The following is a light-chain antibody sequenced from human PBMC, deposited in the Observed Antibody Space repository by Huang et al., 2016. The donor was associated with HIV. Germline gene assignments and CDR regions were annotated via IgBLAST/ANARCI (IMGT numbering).Light chain of an antibody. V-gene: IGKV3-15*01. CDR3: QQYNKWPRT. CDR2: GAS. Sequence: EIVMTQSPATLSVSPGERATLSCRASQSVTGNLAWYQHKPGPPPRLLLYGASTRAAGAAARFNASGSGTEFTLTINSLQSEDFAVYYCQQYNKWPRTFGPGTKVDVK. CDR1: QSVTGN. J-gene: IGKJ3*01.